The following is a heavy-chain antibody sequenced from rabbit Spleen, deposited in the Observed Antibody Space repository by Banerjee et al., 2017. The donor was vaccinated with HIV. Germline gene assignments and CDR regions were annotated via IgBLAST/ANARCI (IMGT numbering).Heavy chain of an antibody. Sequence: QEQLVESGGGLVKPEGSLTLTCKASGVSLNDKDVMCWVRQAPGKGLEWIACINIVTGKSVSASWAKGRFTMSRTSSTTVTLQMTSLTAADTATYFCARDLVGVIGWNFYLWGQGTLVTVS. CDR1: GVSLNDKDV. V-gene: IGHV1S45*01. D-gene: IGHD1-1*01. CDR3: ARDLVGVIGWNFYL. CDR2: INIVTGKS. J-gene: IGHJ4*01.